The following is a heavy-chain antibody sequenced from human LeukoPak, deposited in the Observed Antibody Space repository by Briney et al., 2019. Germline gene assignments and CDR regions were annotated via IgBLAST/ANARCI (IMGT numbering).Heavy chain of an antibody. J-gene: IGHJ5*02. CDR3: ARGATLRFLEWLFPS. D-gene: IGHD3-3*01. CDR2: INPNSGGT. V-gene: IGHV1-2*02. Sequence: ASVKVSCKASGYTSTGYYMHWVRQAPGQGLEWMGWINPNSGGTNYAQKFQGRVTMTRDTSISTAYMELSRLRSDDTAVYYCARGATLRFLEWLFPSWGQGTLVTVSP. CDR1: GYTSTGYY.